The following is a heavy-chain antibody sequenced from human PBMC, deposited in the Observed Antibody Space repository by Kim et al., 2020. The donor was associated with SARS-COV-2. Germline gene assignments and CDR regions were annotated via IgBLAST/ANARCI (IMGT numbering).Heavy chain of an antibody. V-gene: IGHV4-4*02. D-gene: IGHD5-18*01. Sequence: SETLSLTCAVSGGSISSSNWWSWVRQPPGKGLEWIGEIYHSGSTNYNPSLKSRVTISVDKSKNQFSLKLSSVTAADTAVYYCARRSLLSGTAIRNPIDYWGQGTLVTVSS. CDR3: ARRSLLSGTAIRNPIDY. CDR2: IYHSGST. CDR1: GGSISSSNW. J-gene: IGHJ4*02.